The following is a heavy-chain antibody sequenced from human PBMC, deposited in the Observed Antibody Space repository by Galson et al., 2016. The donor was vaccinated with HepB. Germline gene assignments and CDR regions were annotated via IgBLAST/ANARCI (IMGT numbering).Heavy chain of an antibody. D-gene: IGHD2-21*02. J-gene: IGHJ4*02. Sequence: SLRLSCAASGFLFSDYGMHWVRQAPGKGLEWVSSITNIGGNTYYADSVKGRFTISRDNSKNTLYLQMSSLRAEDTALYYCAKVDCGGDCKRFDYWGQGTLVTVSS. CDR3: AKVDCGGDCKRFDY. CDR2: ITNIGGNT. CDR1: GFLFSDYG. V-gene: IGHV3-23*01.